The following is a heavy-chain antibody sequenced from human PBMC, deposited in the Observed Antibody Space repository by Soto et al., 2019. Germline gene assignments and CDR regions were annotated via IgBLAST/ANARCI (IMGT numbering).Heavy chain of an antibody. CDR2: ISGTGGST. Sequence: PGGSLRLSCAASGFTFSSYAMDWVRQVPGKGLEWVSAISGTGGSTYYADSVKGRFTISRDSSQNTLYLQMNSLRAEDTAVYYCAKETESGSYDIGYWGQGTQVTVSS. J-gene: IGHJ4*02. CDR1: GFTFSSYA. CDR3: AKETESGSYDIGY. V-gene: IGHV3-23*01. D-gene: IGHD1-26*01.